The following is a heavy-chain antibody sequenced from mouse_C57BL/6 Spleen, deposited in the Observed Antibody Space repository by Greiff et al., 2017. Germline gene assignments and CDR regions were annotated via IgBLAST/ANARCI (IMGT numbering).Heavy chain of an antibody. CDR3: ARSDYDSSWFAY. CDR1: GYAFSSSW. D-gene: IGHD2-4*01. CDR2: IYPGDGDT. V-gene: IGHV1-82*01. Sequence: VQLQQSGPELVKPGASVKISCKASGYAFSSSWMNWVKQRPGKGLEWIGRIYPGDGDTNYNGKFKGKATLTADESSSTAYMQLSSLTSEDSAVYFCARSDYDSSWFAYWGQGTLVTVSA. J-gene: IGHJ3*01.